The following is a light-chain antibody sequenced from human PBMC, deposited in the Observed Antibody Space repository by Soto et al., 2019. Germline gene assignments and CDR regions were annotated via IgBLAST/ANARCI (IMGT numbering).Light chain of an antibody. CDR3: SSYTDRSTNTWV. CDR2: EVN. Sequence: QSVLTQPASVSGSPGQSITISCTGTSGDVFAYNYVSWYQQYPGKAPKLMIYEVNNRPSGVSYRFSGSKSGNTASLTISGLQAEDEDDYYCSSYTDRSTNTWVFGGGTKLTVL. J-gene: IGLJ3*02. CDR1: SGDVFAYNY. V-gene: IGLV2-14*01.